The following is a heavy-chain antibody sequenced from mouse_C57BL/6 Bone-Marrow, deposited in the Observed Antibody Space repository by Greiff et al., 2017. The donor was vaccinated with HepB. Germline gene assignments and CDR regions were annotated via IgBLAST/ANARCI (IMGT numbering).Heavy chain of an antibody. J-gene: IGHJ2*01. CDR3: ASPLYYSNYEGYFDY. Sequence: QVQLQQSGPELVKPGASVKISCKASGYAFSSSWMNWVKQRPGKGLEWIGRIYPGDGDTNYNGKFKGKATLTADKSSSTAYMQLSSLTSEDSAVYFCASPLYYSNYEGYFDYWGQGTTLTVSS. V-gene: IGHV1-82*01. CDR1: GYAFSSSW. CDR2: IYPGDGDT. D-gene: IGHD2-5*01.